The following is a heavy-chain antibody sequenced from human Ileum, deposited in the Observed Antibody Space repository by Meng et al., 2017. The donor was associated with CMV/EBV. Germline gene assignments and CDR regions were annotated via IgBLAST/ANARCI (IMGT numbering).Heavy chain of an antibody. CDR2: ISGGGTTK. CDR1: GFGFSHFE. Sequence: GESLKISCAASGFGFSHFEMNWVRQAPGKGLEWLSYISGGGTTKYADSVKGRFIISRDNSKNTLYLQMNSLRAEDTAVFYCSKGWRNGMDVWGQGTTVTVSS. J-gene: IGHJ6*02. D-gene: IGHD3-3*01. V-gene: IGHV3-48*03. CDR3: SKGWRNGMDV.